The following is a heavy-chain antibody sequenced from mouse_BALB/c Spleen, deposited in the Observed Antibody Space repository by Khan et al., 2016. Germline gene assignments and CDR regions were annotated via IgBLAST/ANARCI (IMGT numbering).Heavy chain of an antibody. CDR3: ASKVCYFDD. CDR1: GFTFSSYA. V-gene: IGHV5-6-5*01. CDR2: ISRGGSS. Sequence: EVELVESGGGLVKPGGSLKFSCAASGFTFSSYAMSWVRQTPEKRLEWVASISRGGSSFYPDLLKDRFTISSDNARNILYLQMSSLRSESTAMYYCASKVCYFDDWGQGTTLTVSS. J-gene: IGHJ2*01.